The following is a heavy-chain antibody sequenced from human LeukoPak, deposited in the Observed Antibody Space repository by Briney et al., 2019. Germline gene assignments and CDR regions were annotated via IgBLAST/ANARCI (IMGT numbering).Heavy chain of an antibody. CDR1: GGSISSSSYY. CDR3: ARSGVFGYLLDY. J-gene: IGHJ4*02. Sequence: SETLSLTCTVSGGSISSSSYYWGWIRQPPGKGLEWIGYIYYSGSTNYNPSLKSRVTISVDTSKNQFSLKLSSVTAADTAVYYCARSGVFGYLLDYWGQGTLVTVSS. V-gene: IGHV4-61*05. CDR2: IYYSGST. D-gene: IGHD5-12*01.